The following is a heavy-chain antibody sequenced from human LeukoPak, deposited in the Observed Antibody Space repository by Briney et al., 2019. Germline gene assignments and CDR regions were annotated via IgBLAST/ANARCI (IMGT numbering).Heavy chain of an antibody. CDR1: GFTFSSYG. V-gene: IGHV3-30*02. Sequence: GGSLRLSCAASGFTFSSYGMHWVRQAPGKGLEWVAVIWYDGSNKYSADSVKGRFTISRDNSKNTLYLQMNSLRAEDTAVYYCAKEEVGYSSSWYGQGTNAEYFQHWGQGTLVTVSS. CDR2: IWYDGSNK. CDR3: AKEEVGYSSSWYGQGTNAEYFQH. D-gene: IGHD6-13*01. J-gene: IGHJ1*01.